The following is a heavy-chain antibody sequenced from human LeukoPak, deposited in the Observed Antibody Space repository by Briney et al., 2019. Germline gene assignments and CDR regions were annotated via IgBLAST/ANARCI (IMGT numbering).Heavy chain of an antibody. CDR2: IIPILGIA. CDR3: AADIVSAFDI. CDR1: GYTFTSYG. Sequence: ASVKVSCKASGYTFTSYGISWVRQAPGQGLEWMGRIIPILGIANYAQKFQGRVTITADKSTSTAYMELSSLRSEDTAVYYCAADIVSAFDIWGQGTMVTVSS. J-gene: IGHJ3*02. V-gene: IGHV1-69*04. D-gene: IGHD1-26*01.